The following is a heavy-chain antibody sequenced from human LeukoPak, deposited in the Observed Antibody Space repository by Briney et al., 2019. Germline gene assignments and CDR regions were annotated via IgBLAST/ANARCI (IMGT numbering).Heavy chain of an antibody. CDR3: ASDSYSPEYFQH. CDR1: GFTLSSYW. D-gene: IGHD2-15*01. V-gene: IGHV3-66*01. J-gene: IGHJ1*01. CDR2: IYSGGST. Sequence: PGGSLRLSCAASGFTLSSYWMHWVRQAPGKGLEWVSVIYSGGSTFYADSVKGRFTISRDNSKNTLYLQMNSLRAEDTAVYYCASDSYSPEYFQHWGQGTLVTVSS.